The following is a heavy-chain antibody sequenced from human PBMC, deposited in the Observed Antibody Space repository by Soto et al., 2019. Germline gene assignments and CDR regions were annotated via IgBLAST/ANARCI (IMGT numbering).Heavy chain of an antibody. CDR1: GGSISSDVYY. Sequence: SETLSLTCTVSGGSISSDVYYWSWIRQPPGKGLEWIGYIYYSGNTYYNPSLKSRVIISVDTSKNQFSLKLSSVTAADTAVYYCARDRPIHYYGSGALYGMDVWGQGTTVTVSS. CDR2: IYYSGNT. V-gene: IGHV4-30-4*01. D-gene: IGHD3-10*01. CDR3: ARDRPIHYYGSGALYGMDV. J-gene: IGHJ6*02.